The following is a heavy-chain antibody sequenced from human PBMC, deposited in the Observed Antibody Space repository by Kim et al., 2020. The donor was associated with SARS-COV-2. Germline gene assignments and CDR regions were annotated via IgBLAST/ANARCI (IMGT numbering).Heavy chain of an antibody. CDR1: GGSISSGGYY. D-gene: IGHD4-4*01. CDR3: ARDGDSNYAYNWFDP. Sequence: SETLSLTCTVSGGSISSGGYYWSWIRQHPGKGLEWIGYIYYSGSTYYNPSLKSRVTISVDTSKNQFSLKLSSVTAADTAVYYCARDGDSNYAYNWFDPWGQGTLVTVSS. J-gene: IGHJ5*02. CDR2: IYYSGST. V-gene: IGHV4-31*03.